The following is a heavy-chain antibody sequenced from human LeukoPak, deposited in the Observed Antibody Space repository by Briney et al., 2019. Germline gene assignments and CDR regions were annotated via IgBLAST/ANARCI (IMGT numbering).Heavy chain of an antibody. V-gene: IGHV3-66*02. D-gene: IGHD6-6*01. Sequence: GGSLRLSCAASGFTFSSSAMNWVRQAPGKGLEWVSVIYSGGSTYYADSVKGRFTISRDNSKNTLYLQMNSLRAEDTAVYYCARDRYSSSSGDFDYWGQGTLVTVSS. CDR3: ARDRYSSSSGDFDY. CDR2: IYSGGST. CDR1: GFTFSSSA. J-gene: IGHJ4*02.